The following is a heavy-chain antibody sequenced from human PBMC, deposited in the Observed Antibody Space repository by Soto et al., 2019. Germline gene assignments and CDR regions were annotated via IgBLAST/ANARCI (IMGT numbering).Heavy chain of an antibody. CDR1: VDSITTYY. CDR3: ARYSNNWFQTEGMDV. V-gene: IGHV4-4*07. D-gene: IGHD6-13*01. J-gene: IGHJ6*02. CDR2: IDTSGNT. Sequence: PSETLSLTCTVSVDSITTYYWSWIRQPAGKGLEWIGRIDTSGNTNYNPSLTSRVTMSVDTSKKQFSLKLTSVTAADTAVYYCARYSNNWFQTEGMDVWGQGTTVTVSS.